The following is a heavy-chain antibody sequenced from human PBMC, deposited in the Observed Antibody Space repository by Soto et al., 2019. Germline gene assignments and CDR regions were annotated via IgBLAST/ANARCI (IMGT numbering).Heavy chain of an antibody. V-gene: IGHV4-34*01. D-gene: IGHD6-6*01. J-gene: IGHJ5*02. Sequence: SETLSLTWAVYGGSFSGYYWIWIRQPPGKGLEWIGEINHSGSTNYNPSLKSRVTISVDTSKNQFSLKLSSVTAADTAVYYCARGVAARPNWFDPWGQGTLVTVSS. CDR3: ARGVAARPNWFDP. CDR1: GGSFSGYY. CDR2: INHSGST.